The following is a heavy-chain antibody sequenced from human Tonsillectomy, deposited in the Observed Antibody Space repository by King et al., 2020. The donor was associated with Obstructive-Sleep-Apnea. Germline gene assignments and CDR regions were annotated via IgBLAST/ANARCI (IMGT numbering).Heavy chain of an antibody. CDR3: ARDSGPFTFGGVIADAYFDY. CDR1: GFTFSSYS. J-gene: IGHJ4*02. D-gene: IGHD3-16*02. CDR2: ISSSSSYI. Sequence: VQLVESGGGLVKPGWSLRLSCAASGFTFSSYSMNWVRQAPGKGLELLSSISSSSSYIYYVDSVKVRFTISRDNAKNSLYLQMNSLRAEDTAVYYCARDSGPFTFGGVIADAYFDYWGQGTLVTVSS. V-gene: IGHV3-21*01.